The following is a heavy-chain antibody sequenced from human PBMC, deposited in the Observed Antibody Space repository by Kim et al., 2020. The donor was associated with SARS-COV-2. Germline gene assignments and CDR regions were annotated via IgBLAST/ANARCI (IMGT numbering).Heavy chain of an antibody. CDR3: ASSGGHSED. V-gene: IGHV4-4*07. Sequence: GTTNYNPSRKSRVTMSIDTSKNQFSLKLSSVTAADTAVYYCASSGGHSEDWGQGTVVTVSS. D-gene: IGHD3-16*01. CDR2: GTT. J-gene: IGHJ4*02.